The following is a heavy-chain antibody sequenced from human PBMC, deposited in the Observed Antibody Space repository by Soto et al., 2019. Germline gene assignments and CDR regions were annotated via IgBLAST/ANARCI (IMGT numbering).Heavy chain of an antibody. D-gene: IGHD3-10*01. CDR3: ARGFGYLGPSFFGMDV. Sequence: QLQLQESGPGLVKASETLSLTCTVSGSSITAYHWSWIRQFPGHKLEWIGYLYDGGTTDYNPALKSRVTISGDTSKNNFSLNLRSVTAADTAVYSCARGFGYLGPSFFGMDVWGQGTTVIVSS. V-gene: IGHV4-59*01. CDR2: LYDGGTT. CDR1: GSSITAYH. J-gene: IGHJ6*02.